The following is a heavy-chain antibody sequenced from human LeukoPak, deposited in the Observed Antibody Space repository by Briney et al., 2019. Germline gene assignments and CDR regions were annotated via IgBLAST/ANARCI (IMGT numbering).Heavy chain of an antibody. V-gene: IGHV4-59*12. D-gene: IGHD6-6*01. CDR1: SGSFRTYY. CDR3: AREAPNWAARDIRFSY. CDR2: IFYNEGT. Sequence: SETLSLTCTVSSGSFRTYYWSWIRQPPGKGLEWIGYIFYNEGTSYNPSLKSRVTISVDTSKNQFSLKLSSVTAADTAVYYCAREAPNWAARDIRFSYWGQGTLVTVSS. J-gene: IGHJ4*02.